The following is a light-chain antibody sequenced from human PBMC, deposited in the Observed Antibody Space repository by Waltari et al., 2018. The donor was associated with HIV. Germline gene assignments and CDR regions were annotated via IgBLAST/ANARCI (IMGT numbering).Light chain of an antibody. Sequence: ILMTQSPSTLSAFVGDSVSITCRASLSVNTWLAWYQQKPGRPPKLLIYKSSILQVGVPTRFSGSGSGTKFTLTITSLQPDDFATYYCQQYDSDPSFGQGTRL. V-gene: IGKV1-5*03. CDR2: KSS. J-gene: IGKJ5*01. CDR1: LSVNTW. CDR3: QQYDSDPS.